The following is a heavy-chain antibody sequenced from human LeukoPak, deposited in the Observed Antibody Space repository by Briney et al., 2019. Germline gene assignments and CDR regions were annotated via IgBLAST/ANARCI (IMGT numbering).Heavy chain of an antibody. CDR1: GYSISSGYY. CDR3: ARDPPTADY. CDR2: IYHSGGT. V-gene: IGHV4-38-2*02. J-gene: IGHJ4*02. Sequence: SETLSLTCTVSGYSISSGYYWGWIRQPPGKGLEWIGSIYHSGGTYYNPSLKSRVTISVDTSKNQFSLKLSCVTAADTAVYYCARDPPTADYWGQGTLVTVSS.